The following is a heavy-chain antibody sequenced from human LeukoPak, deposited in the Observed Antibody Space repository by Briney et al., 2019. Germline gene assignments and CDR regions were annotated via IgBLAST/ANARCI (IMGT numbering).Heavy chain of an antibody. CDR3: ARHYDLYYYTDV. D-gene: IGHD3-22*01. CDR2: MSYSGTT. Sequence: SENLSLTCTVSGGSVSSGVYYWSWIRQCPGKGLEWMGYMSYSGTTYYNPSLKSRVIISVDTSKNQFSLRLSSVTAADTAVYYCARHYDLYYYTDVWGKGTTVTVSS. J-gene: IGHJ6*03. V-gene: IGHV4-31*03. CDR1: GGSVSSGVYY.